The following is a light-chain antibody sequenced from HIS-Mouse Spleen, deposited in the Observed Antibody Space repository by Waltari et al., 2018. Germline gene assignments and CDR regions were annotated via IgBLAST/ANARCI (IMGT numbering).Light chain of an antibody. V-gene: IGKV1-9*01. CDR2: AAS. J-gene: IGKJ1*01. Sequence: DIQLTQSPSFLSASVGDRVTLTCRASQGISSYLAWYQQKPGKAPKLLNYAASTLQSGVPSRFSGSGSGTEFTLTISSLQPEDFATYYCQQLNSYPPTFGQGTKVEIK. CDR3: QQLNSYPPT. CDR1: QGISSY.